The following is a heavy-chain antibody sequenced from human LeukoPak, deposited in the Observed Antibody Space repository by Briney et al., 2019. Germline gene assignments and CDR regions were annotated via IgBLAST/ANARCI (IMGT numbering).Heavy chain of an antibody. D-gene: IGHD1-26*01. CDR2: IENNDGTT. CDR1: GLTFSNYA. Sequence: GGSLRLSCAASGLTFSNYAMGWVRQAPGKGLEWVSSIENNDGTTYYADSMKGRFTISRDTSKHMVYLQMNSLRAEDTAMYYCVRDLGGRSGHWGQGTLVTVSS. CDR3: VRDLGGRSGH. V-gene: IGHV3-23*01. J-gene: IGHJ4*02.